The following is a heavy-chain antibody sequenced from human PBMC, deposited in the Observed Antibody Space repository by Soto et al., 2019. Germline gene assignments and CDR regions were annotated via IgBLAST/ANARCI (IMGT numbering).Heavy chain of an antibody. J-gene: IGHJ4*02. V-gene: IGHV3-33*01. CDR3: ARERGGGGVPHFDY. Sequence: QVQLVESGGGVVQPGRSLRLSCAASGFTFSSYGMHWVRQAPGKGLEWVAVIWYDGSNKYYADSVKGRFTLSRDNSKNTLYLQMNSLRAEDTAIYYCARERGGGGVPHFDYWGQGTLVTVSS. CDR2: IWYDGSNK. D-gene: IGHD2-2*01. CDR1: GFTFSSYG.